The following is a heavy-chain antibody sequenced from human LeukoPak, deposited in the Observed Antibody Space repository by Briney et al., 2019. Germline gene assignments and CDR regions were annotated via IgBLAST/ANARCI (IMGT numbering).Heavy chain of an antibody. V-gene: IGHV3-74*01. Sequence: PGGSLRLSCAASGFTFSSYWMHWVRQAPGKGLVWVSRINSDGSSTSYADSVKGRFTISRDNSKNTLYLQMNSLRAEDTAVYYCARAGSSAVFDYWGQGTLVTVSS. J-gene: IGHJ4*02. CDR3: ARAGSSAVFDY. D-gene: IGHD6-6*01. CDR2: INSDGSST. CDR1: GFTFSSYW.